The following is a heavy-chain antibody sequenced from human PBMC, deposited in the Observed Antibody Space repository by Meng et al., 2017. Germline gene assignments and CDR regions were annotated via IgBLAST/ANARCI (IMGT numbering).Heavy chain of an antibody. V-gene: IGHV3-48*03. CDR1: GFTFSSYE. D-gene: IGHD4-17*01. Sequence: GESLKISCAASGFTFSSYEMNWVRQAPGKGLEWVSYISSSGSTIYYADSVKGRFTISRDNAKNSLYLQMNSLRAEDTAVYYCAKVKTVTAPEYRYFDYWGQGTLVTVSS. J-gene: IGHJ4*02. CDR3: AKVKTVTAPEYRYFDY. CDR2: ISSSGSTI.